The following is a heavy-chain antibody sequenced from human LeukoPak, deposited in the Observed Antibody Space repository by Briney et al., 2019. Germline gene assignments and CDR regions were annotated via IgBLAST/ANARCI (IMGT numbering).Heavy chain of an antibody. D-gene: IGHD4/OR15-4a*01. J-gene: IGHJ4*02. Sequence: ASVKVSCKASGYTFTSYDINWVRQATGQGLEWMGWMNPNSGNTNYAQKLQGRVTMTTDTSTSTAYMELRSLRSDDTAVYYCARAANYGFDYWGQGTLVTVSS. V-gene: IGHV1-18*01. CDR3: ARAANYGFDY. CDR2: MNPNSGNT. CDR1: GYTFTSYD.